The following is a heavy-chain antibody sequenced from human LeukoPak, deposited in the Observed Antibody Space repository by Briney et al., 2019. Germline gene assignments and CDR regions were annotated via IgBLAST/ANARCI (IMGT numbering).Heavy chain of an antibody. J-gene: IGHJ4*02. Sequence: SVKVSCKASGGTFSSYAISWVRQAPGQGLEWMGRTIPILGIANYAQKFQGRVTITADKSTSTAYMELSSLRSEDTAVYYCARGEAEVGANDYWGQGTLVTVSS. D-gene: IGHD1-26*01. CDR3: ARGEAEVGANDY. V-gene: IGHV1-69*04. CDR1: GGTFSSYA. CDR2: TIPILGIA.